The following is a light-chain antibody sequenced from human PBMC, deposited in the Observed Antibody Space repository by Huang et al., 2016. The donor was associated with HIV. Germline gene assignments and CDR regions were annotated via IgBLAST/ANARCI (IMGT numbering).Light chain of an antibody. CDR2: GAS. V-gene: IGKV3-15*01. J-gene: IGKJ5*01. CDR3: QQYNNWPPIT. Sequence: EIVMTQSPVTLSVSPGGRATLSGRASQSVSSNLAWYQQKPGQAPRLLIYGASTRVTGVRARVSGSGSGTEFTLTISSLQSEDFARYYCQQYNNWPPITFGQGTRLEIK. CDR1: QSVSSN.